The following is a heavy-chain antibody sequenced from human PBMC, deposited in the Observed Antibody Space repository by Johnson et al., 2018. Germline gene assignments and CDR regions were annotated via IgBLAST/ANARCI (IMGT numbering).Heavy chain of an antibody. CDR2: IIPIFGTA. D-gene: IGHD2-15*01. CDR3: ARKVVAATFDAFDI. J-gene: IGHJ3*02. Sequence: QVQLVQSGAEVKKPGSSVKVSCKASGGTFSSYAISWVRQAPGQGLEWMGGIIPIFGTANYAQKFQGRVTITADESTSTAYMGLSSRRSEDTAVYYCARKVVAATFDAFDIWGQGTMVTVSS. CDR1: GGTFSSYA. V-gene: IGHV1-69*12.